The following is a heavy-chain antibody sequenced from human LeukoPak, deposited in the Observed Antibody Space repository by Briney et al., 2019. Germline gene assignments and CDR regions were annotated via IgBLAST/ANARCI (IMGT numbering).Heavy chain of an antibody. CDR2: INPKSGDT. CDR3: ARDGELPVGYFDL. V-gene: IGHV1-2*02. J-gene: IGHJ2*01. Sequence: ASMKVSCKASGYMFIGYYMHWVRQAPGQGLEWMGWINPKSGDTNYAQKFQGRVTMTRDTSISTAYMGLSRLRPDDTAVYYCARDGELPVGYFDLWGRGTLVTVSS. CDR1: GYMFIGYY. D-gene: IGHD2-21*01.